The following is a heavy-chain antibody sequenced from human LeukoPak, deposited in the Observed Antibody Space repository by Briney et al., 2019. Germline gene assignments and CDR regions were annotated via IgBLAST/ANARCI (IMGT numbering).Heavy chain of an antibody. CDR3: ARPPLGYCSSTSCLAFDP. D-gene: IGHD2-2*01. CDR1: GYTFTGYY. J-gene: IGHJ5*02. V-gene: IGHV1-2*02. Sequence: ASVTVSCKASGYTFTGYYMHWVRQAPGQGLGWMGWINPNSGGTNYAQKFQGRVTMTRDTSISTAYMELSRLRSDDTAAYYCARPPLGYCSSTSCLAFDPWGQGTLVTVSS. CDR2: INPNSGGT.